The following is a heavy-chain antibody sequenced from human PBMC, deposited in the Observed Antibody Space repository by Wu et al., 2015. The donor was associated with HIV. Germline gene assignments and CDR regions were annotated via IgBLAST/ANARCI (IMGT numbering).Heavy chain of an antibody. D-gene: IGHD4-23*01. V-gene: IGHV1-69*05. CDR3: ARWSGGIYYHYYGMDV. CDR1: GGTFMNSA. J-gene: IGHJ6*02. Sequence: QVQLVQSGAEVKKPGSSVKVSCKASGGTFMNSAISWVRQAPGQGLEWMGGIIPMLGTITYAQVFQGRVTITTDELSTIAYMEVSSLTSEDTAVYYCARWSGGIYYHYYGMDVWGQGP. CDR2: IIPMLGTI.